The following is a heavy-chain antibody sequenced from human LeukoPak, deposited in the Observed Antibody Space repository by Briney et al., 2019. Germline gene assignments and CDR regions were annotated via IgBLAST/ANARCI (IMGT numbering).Heavy chain of an antibody. CDR3: ARDSGSYRGSFDY. V-gene: IGHV1-69*05. CDR2: IIPIFGTA. CDR1: GYTFTSYY. J-gene: IGHJ4*02. D-gene: IGHD1-26*01. Sequence: GASVKVSCKASGYTFTSYYMHWVRQAPGQGLEWMGGIIPIFGTANYAQKFQGRVTITTDESTSTAYMELSSLRSEDTAVYYCARDSGSYRGSFDYWGQGTLVTVSS.